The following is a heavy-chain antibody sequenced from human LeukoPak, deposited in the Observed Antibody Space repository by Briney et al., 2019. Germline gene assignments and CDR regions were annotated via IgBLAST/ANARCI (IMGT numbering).Heavy chain of an antibody. D-gene: IGHD6-19*01. J-gene: IGHJ4*02. CDR1: GFTFSSYA. CDR3: AKTRGWPYYFDY. CDR2: ISGSGGST. V-gene: IGHV3-23*01. Sequence: GGSLRLSCAASGFTFSSYAKSWVRQAPGEGLEWVSAISGSGGSTYYADSVKGRFTISRDNSRDTLYLQMNSLRAEDTAVYYCAKTRGWPYYFDYWGQGTLVTVSS.